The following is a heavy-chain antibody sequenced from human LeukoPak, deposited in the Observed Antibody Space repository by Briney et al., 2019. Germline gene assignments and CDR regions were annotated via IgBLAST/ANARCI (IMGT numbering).Heavy chain of an antibody. V-gene: IGHV3-48*03. CDR3: ARVKKRAHAKYYYGSGSQTGMDV. Sequence: GGSLRLSCAASGFTFSSYEMNWVRQAPGKGLEWISYISSSDNTIYYADSVKGRFSISRDNAKNSLYLQMNSLRAVDTAVYYCARVKKRAHAKYYYGSGSQTGMDVWGQGTTVTVSS. D-gene: IGHD3-10*01. CDR2: ISSSDNTI. CDR1: GFTFSSYE. J-gene: IGHJ6*02.